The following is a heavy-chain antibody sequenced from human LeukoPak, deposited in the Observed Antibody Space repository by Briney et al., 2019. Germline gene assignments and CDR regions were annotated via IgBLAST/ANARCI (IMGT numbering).Heavy chain of an antibody. CDR1: GGSISSGDYD. CDR3: ARDACSSTSCRYDY. D-gene: IGHD2-2*01. CDR2: IYYSVST. Sequence: PSETLSLTCTVSGGSISSGDYDWGRIRQPEGKGLEWIDYIYYSVSTYYNPSLKSRVTISVDTSKNQFSLKLSSVPAADTAVYYCARDACSSTSCRYDYWGQGPLVTVSS. J-gene: IGHJ4*02. V-gene: IGHV4-30-4*08.